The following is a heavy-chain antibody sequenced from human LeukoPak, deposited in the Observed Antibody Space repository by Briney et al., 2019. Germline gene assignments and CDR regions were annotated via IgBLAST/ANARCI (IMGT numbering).Heavy chain of an antibody. CDR2: INPNSGGT. CDR3: ARVAYGNNPTPLDY. CDR1: GYTFTDYY. D-gene: IGHD4-11*01. V-gene: IGHV1-2*06. Sequence: GASVKVSCKASGYTFTDYYIHLVRQAPGQGPEWMGRINPNSGGTDYAQKFQGRVTMTRDTSITTAYMELRRLTSDDTAVYYCARVAYGNNPTPLDYWGQGTLVIVSS. J-gene: IGHJ4*02.